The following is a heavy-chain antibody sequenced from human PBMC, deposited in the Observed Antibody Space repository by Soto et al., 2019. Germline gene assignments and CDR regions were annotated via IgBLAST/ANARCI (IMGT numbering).Heavy chain of an antibody. CDR2: IIPISDTT. CDR3: ARSQGSSTSLEIYYYYYYGMDV. Sequence: QVQLVQSGAEVKKPGSSVKVSCKASGGTFSSYAISWVRQAPGQGLEWMGGIIPISDTTNYAQKFQGRVTITADESTSTASMELSRRRSEDTAVYYCARSQGSSTSLEIYYYYYYGMDVWGQGTTVTVSS. V-gene: IGHV1-69*01. CDR1: GGTFSSYA. J-gene: IGHJ6*02. D-gene: IGHD2-2*01.